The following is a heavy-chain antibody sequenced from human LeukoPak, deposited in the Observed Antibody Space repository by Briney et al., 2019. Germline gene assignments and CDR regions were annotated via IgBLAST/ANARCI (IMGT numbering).Heavy chain of an antibody. V-gene: IGHV1-2*02. CDR1: GYTFTGYY. CDR3: ARERRIVVVPAAKGLYY. Sequence: ASVKVSCKASGYTFTGYYMHWVRQAPGQALEWMGWINPHSGGTNYAKKFQSRVTMTRDTSISTAYMELSRLRSDDTAVYYCARERRIVVVPAAKGLYYWGQGTLVTVSS. D-gene: IGHD2-2*01. J-gene: IGHJ4*02. CDR2: INPHSGGT.